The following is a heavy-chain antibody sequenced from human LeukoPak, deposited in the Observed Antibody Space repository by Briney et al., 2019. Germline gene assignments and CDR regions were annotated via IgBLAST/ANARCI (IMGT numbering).Heavy chain of an antibody. V-gene: IGHV3-7*03. Sequence: GGSLRLSCAASGFTFSSYWMSWVRQAPGKGLEWVANIKQDGSEKYYVDSVEGRFTISRDNAKNSLYLQMNSLRAGDTAIYYCVKELDYYGSTEEYYGGVDAFDFWGQGTMVTVSS. CDR1: GFTFSSYW. J-gene: IGHJ3*01. CDR2: IKQDGSEK. CDR3: VKELDYYGSTEEYYGGVDAFDF. D-gene: IGHD3-22*01.